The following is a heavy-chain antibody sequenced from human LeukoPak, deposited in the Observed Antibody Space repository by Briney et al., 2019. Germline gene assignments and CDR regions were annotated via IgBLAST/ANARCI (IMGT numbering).Heavy chain of an antibody. J-gene: IGHJ3*02. CDR2: ISYDGSNK. D-gene: IGHD3-22*01. Sequence: GGSLRLSCAASGFTFSSYAMHWVRQAPGKGLEWVAVISYDGSNKYYADSVKGRFTISRDSSKNTLYLQMNSLRAEDTAVYYCASLRITMIVVVYDAFDIWGQGTMVTVSS. V-gene: IGHV3-30*04. CDR1: GFTFSSYA. CDR3: ASLRITMIVVVYDAFDI.